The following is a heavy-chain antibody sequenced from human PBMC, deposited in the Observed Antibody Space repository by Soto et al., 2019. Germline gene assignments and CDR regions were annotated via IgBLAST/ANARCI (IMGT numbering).Heavy chain of an antibody. V-gene: IGHV3-23*01. CDR3: AKEFYRFIQAYFDY. CDR2: ISDSGGST. CDR1: GFTFSSYA. D-gene: IGHD1-1*01. Sequence: GGSLRLSCAASGFTFSSYAMSWVRQAPGKGLEWVSSISDSGGSTYYADSVKGRFTISRDNSKNTLFLQMNSLRAEDTAVYYCAKEFYRFIQAYFDYSGQGTLVPSPQ. J-gene: IGHJ4*02.